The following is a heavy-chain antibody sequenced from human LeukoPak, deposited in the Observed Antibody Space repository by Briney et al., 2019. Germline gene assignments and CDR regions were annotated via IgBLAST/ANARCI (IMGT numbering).Heavy chain of an antibody. D-gene: IGHD4-17*01. CDR2: IYSGGST. J-gene: IGHJ5*02. CDR1: GFTFSSYG. V-gene: IGHV3-53*01. Sequence: GRSLKLSCAASGFTFSSYGMHWVRQAPGKGLEWVSVIYSGGSTYYADSVKGRFTISRDNSKNTLYLQMNSLRAEDTAVYYCASLTTVLAFDPWGQGTLVTVSS. CDR3: ASLTTVLAFDP.